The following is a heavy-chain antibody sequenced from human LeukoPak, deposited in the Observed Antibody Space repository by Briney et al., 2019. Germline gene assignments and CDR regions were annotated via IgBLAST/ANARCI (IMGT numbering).Heavy chain of an antibody. CDR2: IYYSGST. J-gene: IGHJ6*03. CDR3: ARQRYDFWSGYYTDYYYYYYMDV. Sequence: PSETLSLTCTVSGGSISSSSYYWGWIRQPPGKGLEWIGSIYYSGSTYYNPSLKSRVTISVDTSKNQFPLKLSSVTAADTAVYYCARQRYDFWSGYYTDYYYYYYMDVWGKGTTVTVSS. CDR1: GGSISSSSYY. V-gene: IGHV4-39*01. D-gene: IGHD3-3*01.